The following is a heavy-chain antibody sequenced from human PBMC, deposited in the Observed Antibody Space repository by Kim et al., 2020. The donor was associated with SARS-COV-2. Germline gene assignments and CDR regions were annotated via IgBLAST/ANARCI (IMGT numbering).Heavy chain of an antibody. Sequence: SVKVSCKASGFTFTSSAVQWVRQARGQRLEWIGWIVVGSGNTNYAQKFQERVTITRDMSTSTAYMELSSLRSEDTAVYYCAADLAPAPMDMTTSATEHVWGQGTTVTVSS. CDR1: GFTFTSSA. CDR2: IVVGSGNT. CDR3: AADLAPAPMDMTTSATEHV. D-gene: IGHD4-17*01. V-gene: IGHV1-58*01. J-gene: IGHJ6*02.